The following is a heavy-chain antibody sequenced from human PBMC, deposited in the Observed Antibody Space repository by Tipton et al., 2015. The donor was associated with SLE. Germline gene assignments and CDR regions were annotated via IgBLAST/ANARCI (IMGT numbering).Heavy chain of an antibody. V-gene: IGHV3-66*01. J-gene: IGHJ6*02. CDR2: IYSDGST. CDR1: GFTARTMY. CDR3: ARCRGGHYGMDV. Sequence: LSLTCAASGFTARTMYMNWVRQAPGKGLEWVSLIYSDGSTDYADSVKGRFTISRDNFKNTLYLQINSLRGEDTAVYYCARCRGGHYGMDVWGQRTTVTVSS. D-gene: IGHD3-10*01.